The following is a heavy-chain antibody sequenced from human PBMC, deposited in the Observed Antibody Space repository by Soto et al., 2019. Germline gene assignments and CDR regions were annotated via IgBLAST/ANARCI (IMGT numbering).Heavy chain of an antibody. D-gene: IGHD1-1*01. Sequence: QLQLQESGPGLVKPSETLSLTCTVSGGSISSSSYYWGWIRQPPGKGLEWIGSIYYSGSTYYNPSLKXXVXIXXDTSKNQFSLKLSSVTAADTAVYYCARQRTGYFDYWGQGTLVTVSS. CDR2: IYYSGST. V-gene: IGHV4-39*01. J-gene: IGHJ4*02. CDR1: GGSISSSSYY. CDR3: ARQRTGYFDY.